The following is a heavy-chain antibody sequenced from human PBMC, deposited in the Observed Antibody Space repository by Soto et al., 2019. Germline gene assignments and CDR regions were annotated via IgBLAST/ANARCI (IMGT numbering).Heavy chain of an antibody. CDR3: ARARAVTTDYYYYYMDV. Sequence: QVQLQESGPGLVKPSGTLSLTCAVSSGSISSSNWWSWVRQPPGKGLEWMGEIYHSGSTNYNPSLKSRVTISVDKAKNQFSLKLSSVTAADTAVYYCARARAVTTDYYYYYMDVWGKGTTVTVSS. V-gene: IGHV4-4*02. D-gene: IGHD4-17*01. CDR2: IYHSGST. J-gene: IGHJ6*03. CDR1: SGSISSSNW.